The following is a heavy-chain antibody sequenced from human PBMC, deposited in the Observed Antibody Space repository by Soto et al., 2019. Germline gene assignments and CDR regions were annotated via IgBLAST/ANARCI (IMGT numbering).Heavy chain of an antibody. V-gene: IGHV3-7*01. CDR3: AGGRGQPTYHYYGMDV. D-gene: IGHD3-10*01. CDR1: GFTFSTYW. CDR2: IKQDGSGE. Sequence: GWSLRLSCAASGFTFSTYWMSWVRQAPGKGLEWLGNIKQDGSGENYVDSVRGRFTISRDNAKNSLYLQMNSLRVEDTAVYYLAGGRGQPTYHYYGMDVWGQGTPVTVS. J-gene: IGHJ6*02.